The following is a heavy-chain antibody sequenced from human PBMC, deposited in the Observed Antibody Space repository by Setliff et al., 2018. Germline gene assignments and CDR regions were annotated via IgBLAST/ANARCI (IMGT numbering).Heavy chain of an antibody. J-gene: IGHJ4*01. V-gene: IGHV4-39*07. Sequence: SETLSLTCSLSGVTIGGNNYYYWAWIRQPPGKGLEWIGTISYSGGVFYNPSLKSRVTISVDTSTNQFSLKLGSVTAADTAVYYCARERYFDWFFEDWGHGTLVTVSS. CDR1: GVTIGGNNYYY. D-gene: IGHD3-9*01. CDR2: ISYSGGV. CDR3: ARERYFDWFFED.